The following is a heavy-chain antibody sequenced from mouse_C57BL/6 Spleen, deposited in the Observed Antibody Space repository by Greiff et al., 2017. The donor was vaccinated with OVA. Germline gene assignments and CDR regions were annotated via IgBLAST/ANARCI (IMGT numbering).Heavy chain of an antibody. V-gene: IGHV1-39*01. CDR3: ERITRTWYFDV. Sequence: VQLQQSGPELVKPGASVKISCKASGYSFTDYNMNWVKQSNGKSLEWIGVINPNYGTTSYNQKFKGKATFTVDQSSSPAYMQLNRLTSEDSAVYYCERITRTWYFDVWGTGTTVTVSS. CDR1: GYSFTDYN. J-gene: IGHJ1*03. CDR2: INPNYGTT. D-gene: IGHD1-3*01.